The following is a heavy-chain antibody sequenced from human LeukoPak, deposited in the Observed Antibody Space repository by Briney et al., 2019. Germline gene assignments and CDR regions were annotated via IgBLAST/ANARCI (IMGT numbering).Heavy chain of an antibody. Sequence: TGGSLRLSCAASGFTFSHYWMSWVRQAPGKGLEWVANIKQDGSEKYYVDSVKGRFTISRDNAKNSLYLQMNSLRAEDTAVYYCASGQQLGYWGQGTLVTVSS. D-gene: IGHD6-6*01. CDR2: IKQDGSEK. V-gene: IGHV3-7*01. J-gene: IGHJ4*02. CDR1: GFTFSHYW. CDR3: ASGQQLGY.